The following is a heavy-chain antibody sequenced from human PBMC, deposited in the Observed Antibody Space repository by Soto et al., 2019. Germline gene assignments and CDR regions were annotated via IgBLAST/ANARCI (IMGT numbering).Heavy chain of an antibody. V-gene: IGHV3-33*01. CDR1: GFTFSSYG. J-gene: IGHJ5*02. D-gene: IGHD2-2*01. Sequence: QVQLVESGGGVVQPGRSLRLSCAASGFTFSSYGMHWVRQAPGKGLEWVAVIWYDGSNKYDADSVKGRFTGSRDKSKNARERQKDSLRDEDTAVDYCAREAGVPAASNWFDPRGQGTLDTVSS. CDR2: IWYDGSNK. CDR3: AREAGVPAASNWFDP.